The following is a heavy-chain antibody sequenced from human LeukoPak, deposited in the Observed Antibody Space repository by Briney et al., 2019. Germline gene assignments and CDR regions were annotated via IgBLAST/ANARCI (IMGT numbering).Heavy chain of an antibody. V-gene: IGHV3-49*04. D-gene: IGHD1-26*01. CDR1: GFTFGDYA. Sequence: PGGSLRLSCTASGFTFGDYAMSWVRQAPGKGLEWVGFIRGKAYGGTTKYAASVKDRFTISRDDYKSIAYLQMNSLKTEDTAVYYCTRDPNTRGSPFDYWGQGTLVTVSS. CDR3: TRDPNTRGSPFDY. CDR2: IRGKAYGGTT. J-gene: IGHJ4*02.